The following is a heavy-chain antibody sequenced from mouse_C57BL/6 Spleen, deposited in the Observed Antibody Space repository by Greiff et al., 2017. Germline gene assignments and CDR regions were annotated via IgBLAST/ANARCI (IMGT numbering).Heavy chain of an antibody. J-gene: IGHJ3*01. Sequence: VQLQQPGAELVRPGTSVKLSCKASGYTFTSYWMHWVKQRPGQGLEWIGVIDPSDSYTNYNQKFKGKATLTVDTSSSTAYMQLSSLTSEDSAVYYCARGAYDYERSPFAYWGQGTLVTVSA. CDR3: ARGAYDYERSPFAY. CDR1: GYTFTSYW. V-gene: IGHV1-59*01. D-gene: IGHD2-4*01. CDR2: IDPSDSYT.